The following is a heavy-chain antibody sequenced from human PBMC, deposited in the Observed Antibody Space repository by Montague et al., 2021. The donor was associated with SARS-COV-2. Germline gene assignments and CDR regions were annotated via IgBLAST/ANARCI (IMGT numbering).Heavy chain of an antibody. CDR2: IYSSGNT. V-gene: IGHV4-59*02. CDR3: ARTGGAYTRYYFDY. J-gene: IGHJ4*02. D-gene: IGHD2-8*02. Sequence: SETLSLTCSVSSGSVSSDYWSWIRQPPGKGLEWIGYIYSSGNTSYNPSLKSRVTISIDTSKNQFSLRLSSVTAADTAVYYCARTGGAYTRYYFDYWGQGTLVTVSS. CDR1: SGSVSSDY.